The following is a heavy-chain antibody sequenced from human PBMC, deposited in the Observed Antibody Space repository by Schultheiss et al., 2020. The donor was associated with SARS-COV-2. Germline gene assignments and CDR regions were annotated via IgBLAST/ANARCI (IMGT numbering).Heavy chain of an antibody. D-gene: IGHD2-2*01. CDR2: INHSGST. Sequence: SETLSLTCTVSGGSISSSSYYWGWIRQPPGKGLEWIGEINHSGSTNYNPSLKSRVTISVDTSKNQFSLKLSSVTAADTAVYYCARDLSPPLIYCSSTSCPQYYYYGMDVWGQGTTVTVSS. CDR3: ARDLSPPLIYCSSTSCPQYYYYGMDV. CDR1: GGSISSSSYY. J-gene: IGHJ6*02. V-gene: IGHV4-39*07.